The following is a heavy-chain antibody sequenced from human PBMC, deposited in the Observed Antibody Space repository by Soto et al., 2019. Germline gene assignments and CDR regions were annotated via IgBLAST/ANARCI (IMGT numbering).Heavy chain of an antibody. V-gene: IGHV5-10-1*01. Sequence: PGESLKISCKGSGYSFTSYWISWVRQMPGKGLEWMGRIDPSDSYTNYSPSFQGHVTISADKSISTAYLQWSSLKASDTAMYYCARHQYYYDSSGYYYAAFDIWGQGTMVTVSS. J-gene: IGHJ3*02. CDR3: ARHQYYYDSSGYYYAAFDI. D-gene: IGHD3-22*01. CDR2: IDPSDSYT. CDR1: GYSFTSYW.